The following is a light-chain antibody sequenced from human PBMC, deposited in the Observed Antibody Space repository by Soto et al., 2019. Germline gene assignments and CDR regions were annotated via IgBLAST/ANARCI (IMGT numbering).Light chain of an antibody. Sequence: ETVMTQSPATLSVSPGERVTLSCRAGQSVSSNLAWYQQSPGQAPRLLIYAASTRATGVPARFSASGSGTEFALTINSLQSEDFAVYYCQQYNNWPLTFGGGTKVAIK. CDR3: QQYNNWPLT. CDR1: QSVSSN. J-gene: IGKJ4*01. V-gene: IGKV3-15*01. CDR2: AAS.